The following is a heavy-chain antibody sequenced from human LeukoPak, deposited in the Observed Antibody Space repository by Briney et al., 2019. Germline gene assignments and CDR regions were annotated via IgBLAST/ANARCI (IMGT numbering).Heavy chain of an antibody. D-gene: IGHD2-2*02. CDR2: VYYSGST. Sequence: PSETLSLTCTVSGGSISSYYWTWIRQPPGKGLEWIGYVYYSGSTDYNPSLKSRVTISVDTSNNQFSLNLSSVTAADTDVYYCARRCSGPTCYTDAYDIWGQGTMVTVSS. CDR1: GGSISSYY. V-gene: IGHV4-59*08. CDR3: ARRCSGPTCYTDAYDI. J-gene: IGHJ3*02.